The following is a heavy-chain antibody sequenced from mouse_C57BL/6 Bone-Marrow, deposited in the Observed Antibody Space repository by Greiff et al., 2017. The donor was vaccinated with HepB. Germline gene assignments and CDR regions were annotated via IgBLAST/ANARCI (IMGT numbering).Heavy chain of an antibody. CDR2: IYPGDGDT. CDR1: GYAFSSYW. CDR3: ARTFYYYGSSSYWYFDV. J-gene: IGHJ1*03. V-gene: IGHV1-80*01. Sequence: QVQLQQSGAELVKPGASVKISCKASGYAFSSYWMNWVKQRPGKGLEWIGQIYPGDGDTNYNGKFKGKATLTADKSSSTAYMQLSSLTSEDSAVYFCARTFYYYGSSSYWYFDVWGTGTTVTVSS. D-gene: IGHD1-1*01.